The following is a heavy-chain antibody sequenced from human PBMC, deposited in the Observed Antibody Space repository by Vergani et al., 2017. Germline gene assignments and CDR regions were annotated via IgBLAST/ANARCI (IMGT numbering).Heavy chain of an antibody. D-gene: IGHD5-18*01. J-gene: IGHJ4*02. V-gene: IGHV3-15*01. Sequence: EVQLLESGGGLVQPGGSLRLSCAASGFTFSSYAMSWVRQAPGKGLEWVGRIKSKTDGGTTDYAAPVKGRFTISRDDSKNTLYLQMNSLKTEDTAVYYCAKDRAYGIQLWLRPFDYWGQGTLVTVSS. CDR2: IKSKTDGGTT. CDR1: GFTFSSYA. CDR3: AKDRAYGIQLWLRPFDY.